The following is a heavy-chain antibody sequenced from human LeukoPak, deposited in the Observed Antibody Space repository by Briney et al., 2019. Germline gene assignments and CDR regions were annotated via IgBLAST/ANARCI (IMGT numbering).Heavy chain of an antibody. CDR3: ALDPWGYWDYYYYGMDV. CDR2: INTNTGNP. CDR1: GYTFTSYA. Sequence: ASVKVSCKASGYTFTSYAMNWVRQAPGQGLEWMGWINTNTGNPTYAQGFTGRFVFSLDTSVSTAYLQISSLKAEDTAVYYCALDPWGYWDYYYYGMDVWGQGTTVTVSS. J-gene: IGHJ6*02. V-gene: IGHV7-4-1*02. D-gene: IGHD1-26*01.